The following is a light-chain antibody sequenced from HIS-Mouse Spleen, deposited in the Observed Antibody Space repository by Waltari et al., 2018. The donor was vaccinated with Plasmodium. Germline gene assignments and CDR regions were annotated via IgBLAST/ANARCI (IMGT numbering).Light chain of an antibody. V-gene: IGKV4-1*01. Sequence: IVMTQSPDSLAVSLVERGTSNCKSSQSVLYSSNNKNYLAWYQQKPGQPPKLLIYCASTRESGVPDRFSGSGSGTDFTLTISSLQAEDVAVYYCQQYYSTPYTFGQGTKLEIK. CDR3: QQYYSTPYT. CDR1: QSVLYSSNNKNY. CDR2: CAS. J-gene: IGKJ2*01.